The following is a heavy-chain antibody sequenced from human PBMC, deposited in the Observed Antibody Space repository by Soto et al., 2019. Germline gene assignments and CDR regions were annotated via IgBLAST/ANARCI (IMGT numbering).Heavy chain of an antibody. J-gene: IGHJ6*02. D-gene: IGHD2-15*01. V-gene: IGHV1-2*04. CDR3: ARAHSVAATQLSYYGMDV. CDR1: GYTFTGYY. CDR2: INPNSGGT. Sequence: ASVKVSCKASGYTFTGYYMHWVRQAPGQGLEWMGWINPNSGGTNYAQKFQGWVTMTRDTSISTAYMELSRLRSDDTAVYYCARAHSVAATQLSYYGMDVWGQGTTVTVSS.